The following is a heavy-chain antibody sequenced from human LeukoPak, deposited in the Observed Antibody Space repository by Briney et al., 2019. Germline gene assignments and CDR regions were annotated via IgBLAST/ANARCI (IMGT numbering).Heavy chain of an antibody. Sequence: SETLSRTCTVSGGSISSSSYYWGWIRQPPGKGLEWIGSIYYSGSTYYNPSLKSRVTISVDTSKNQFSLKLSSVTAADTAVYYCAVSGDGYNYDPFDYWGQGTLVTVSS. CDR2: IYYSGST. J-gene: IGHJ4*02. D-gene: IGHD5-24*01. CDR1: GGSISSSSYY. CDR3: AVSGDGYNYDPFDY. V-gene: IGHV4-39*07.